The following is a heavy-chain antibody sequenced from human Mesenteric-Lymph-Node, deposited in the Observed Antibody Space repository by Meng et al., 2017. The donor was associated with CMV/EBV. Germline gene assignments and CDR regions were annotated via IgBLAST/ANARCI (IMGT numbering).Heavy chain of an antibody. V-gene: IGHV1-2*02. J-gene: IGHJ4*02. CDR1: FTGYY. D-gene: IGHD2-21*02. Sequence: FTGYYMHWVRQAPGEGLEWMGWINPKSGGTNYAQKFQGRVTMTRDTSITTIYMELNGLRSDDTAVFYCARVYCDDTDCYLGQIDYWGQGTLVTVSS. CDR3: ARVYCDDTDCYLGQIDY. CDR2: INPKSGGT.